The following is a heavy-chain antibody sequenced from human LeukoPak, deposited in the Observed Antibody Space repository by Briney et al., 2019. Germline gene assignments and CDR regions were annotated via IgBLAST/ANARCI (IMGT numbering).Heavy chain of an antibody. D-gene: IGHD1-26*01. J-gene: IGHJ4*02. CDR2: IRSDGSIT. CDR3: ARDGRSGNFDK. CDR1: GFTLSGYW. Sequence: GGSLRLSCAASGFTLSGYWMHWVRQGPGKGLAWVSVIRSDGSITTYADSVKGRFTISRDTAKNTLYLQMNSLRAEGTAVYYCARDGRSGNFDKWGQGTLVSVSS. V-gene: IGHV3-74*01.